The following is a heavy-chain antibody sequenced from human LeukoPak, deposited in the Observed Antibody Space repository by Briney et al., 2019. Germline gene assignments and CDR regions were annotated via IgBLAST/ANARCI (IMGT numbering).Heavy chain of an antibody. CDR2: IWYDGSNK. CDR3: AKDYSRVGLEAFDI. D-gene: IGHD3-3*01. Sequence: GGSLRLSCATSGFTFSSYGMHWVRQAPGKGLEWVAVIWYDGSNKYYADSVKGRFTISRDNSKNTLYLQMNSLRAEDTAVYYCAKDYSRVGLEAFDIWGQGTMVTVSS. J-gene: IGHJ3*02. CDR1: GFTFSSYG. V-gene: IGHV3-33*06.